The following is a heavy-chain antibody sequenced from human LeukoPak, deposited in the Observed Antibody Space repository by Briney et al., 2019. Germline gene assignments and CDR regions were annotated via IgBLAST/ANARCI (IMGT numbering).Heavy chain of an antibody. V-gene: IGHV3-20*04. J-gene: IGHJ4*02. CDR2: INWNGGST. D-gene: IGHD3-22*01. Sequence: GGSLRLSCAASGFTFSSYAMSWVRQAPGKGLEWVSGINWNGGSTGYADSVKGRFTISRDNAKNSLYLQMNSLRAEDTAVYYCAKAAPRGGITMIVVVQTDYWGQGTLVTVSS. CDR1: GFTFSSYA. CDR3: AKAAPRGGITMIVVVQTDY.